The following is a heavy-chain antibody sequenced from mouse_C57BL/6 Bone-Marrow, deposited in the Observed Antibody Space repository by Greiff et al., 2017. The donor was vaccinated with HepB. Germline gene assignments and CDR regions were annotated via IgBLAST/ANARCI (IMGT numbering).Heavy chain of an antibody. V-gene: IGHV5-4*03. D-gene: IGHD4-1*01. J-gene: IGHJ3*01. CDR3: ARALLTGSDNAY. CDR2: ISDGGSYT. Sequence: DVMLVESGGGLVKPGGSLKLSCAASGFTFSSYAMSWVRQTPEKRLEWVATISDGGSYTYYPDNVKGRFTISRDNAKNNLYLQMSHLKSEDTAMYYCARALLTGSDNAYWGQGTLVTVSA. CDR1: GFTFSSYA.